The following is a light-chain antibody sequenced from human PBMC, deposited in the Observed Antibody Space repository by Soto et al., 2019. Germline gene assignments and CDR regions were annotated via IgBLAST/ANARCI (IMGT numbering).Light chain of an antibody. CDR3: PQANRFPFS. CDR1: QHISSW. V-gene: IGKV1-12*02. J-gene: IGKJ5*01. Sequence: DIQMTQSPSSVSASVGDRVTITCRASQHISSWLAWYQQNPVKAPKLLIYAASSFQSGVPSRFSGSGSGTEFTPTTSRLQPEDFAAYDGPQANRFPFSVGQGTRLEIK. CDR2: AAS.